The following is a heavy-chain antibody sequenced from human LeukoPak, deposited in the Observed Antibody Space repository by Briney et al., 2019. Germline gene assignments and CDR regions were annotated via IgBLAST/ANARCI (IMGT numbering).Heavy chain of an antibody. J-gene: IGHJ6*03. CDR1: GYSISSGYY. V-gene: IGHV4-38-2*02. CDR2: IYHSGST. D-gene: IGHD1-26*01. Sequence: SETLSLTCTVSGYSISSGYYWGWIRQPPGKGLEWVGNIYHSGSTYYNPSLKSRVTISVDTSKNQFSLKLSSVTAADTAVYYCARDGSYMDVWGKGTTVTISS. CDR3: ARDGSYMDV.